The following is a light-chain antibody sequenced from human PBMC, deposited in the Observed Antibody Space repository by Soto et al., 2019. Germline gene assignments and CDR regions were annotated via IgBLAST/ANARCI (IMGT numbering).Light chain of an antibody. CDR1: QSISSW. J-gene: IGKJ2*01. Sequence: DIQMTQSPSTLSASVGDRVTITCRASQSISSWLAGYQHKPGKAPKVLIYDDSSIESGVPTRFSGSGSGTEFTLALSSLQPDDLATYYCQQYNSFSPYTFGQGTKLEIK. CDR2: DDS. V-gene: IGKV1-5*01. CDR3: QQYNSFSPYT.